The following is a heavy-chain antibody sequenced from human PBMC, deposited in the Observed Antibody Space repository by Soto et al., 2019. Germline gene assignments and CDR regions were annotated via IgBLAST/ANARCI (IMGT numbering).Heavy chain of an antibody. V-gene: IGHV3-30*03. CDR3: WGGARSWEDY. CDR1: GFTFSSYG. D-gene: IGHD1-26*01. J-gene: IGHJ4*02. CDR2: ISYDGSNK. Sequence: QVQLVESGGGVVQPGRSLRLSCAASGFTFSSYGMHWVRQAPGKGLEWVAVISYDGSNKYYADSVKGRFTISRDNSKNALYLQMNSLVAEDTAVYYCWGGARSWEDYWGQGTLFTVSS.